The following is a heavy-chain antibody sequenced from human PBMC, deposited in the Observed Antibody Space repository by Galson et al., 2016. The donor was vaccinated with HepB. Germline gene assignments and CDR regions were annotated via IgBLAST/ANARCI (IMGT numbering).Heavy chain of an antibody. J-gene: IGHJ5*02. D-gene: IGHD5-24*01. CDR2: VFRDGST. CDR3: VKVRDGGMFDR. V-gene: IGHV4-59*01. Sequence: SETLSLTCTVSSGAISVYYWTWIRQSPGKGLEWIGYVFRDGSTDYNPSLNSRVTMSLDTSRNKFSLRLNSVTAADTAVYYCVKVRDGGMFDRWGQGILVTVSS. CDR1: SGAISVYY.